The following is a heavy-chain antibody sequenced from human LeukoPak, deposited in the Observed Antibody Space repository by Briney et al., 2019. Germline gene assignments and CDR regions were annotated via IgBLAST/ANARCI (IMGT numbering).Heavy chain of an antibody. Sequence: ASVKVSCKASGYTFTGYYMHWVRQAPGQGLEWMGWINPNSGGTNYAQKFQGRVTMTRDTSISTAYMELSRLRSDDTAVYYCARDDVRVDFWSGYYASGYYYYMDVWGKGTTVTVSS. CDR1: GYTFTGYY. D-gene: IGHD3-3*01. J-gene: IGHJ6*03. CDR3: ARDDVRVDFWSGYYASGYYYYMDV. V-gene: IGHV1-2*02. CDR2: INPNSGGT.